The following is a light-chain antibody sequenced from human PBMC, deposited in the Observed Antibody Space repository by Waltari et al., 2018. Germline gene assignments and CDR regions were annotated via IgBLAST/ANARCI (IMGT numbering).Light chain of an antibody. CDR3: QQYSDWPLT. CDR2: GAF. V-gene: IGKV3-15*01. CDR1: QSVSFS. Sequence: EIVLTPSPATLSLSPGEGATLSCRASQSVSFSLAWYQQKPGQPPRLLIFGAFRRATGVPAKFSGSGSGTDFTLTITSLDPEDFATYYCQQYSDWPLTFGPGTKLD. J-gene: IGKJ3*01.